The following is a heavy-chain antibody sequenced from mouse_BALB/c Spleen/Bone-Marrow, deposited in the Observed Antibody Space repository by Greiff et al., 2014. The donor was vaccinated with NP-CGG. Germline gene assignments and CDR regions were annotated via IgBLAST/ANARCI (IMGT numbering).Heavy chain of an antibody. CDR2: IHYSGTT. CDR1: GYSITSYYS. D-gene: IGHD4-1*01. V-gene: IGHV3-1*02. CDR3: ARFAGTPHTMDY. Sequence: EVMLVESGPDLVKPSQSLSLTCTVTGYSITSYYSWHWIRQFPGNKLEWMGYIHYSGTTVYNPSLKSRISITRDTSNNQFFLQLNSVTTEVTATYYCARFAGTPHTMDYWGQGTSVTVSS. J-gene: IGHJ4*01.